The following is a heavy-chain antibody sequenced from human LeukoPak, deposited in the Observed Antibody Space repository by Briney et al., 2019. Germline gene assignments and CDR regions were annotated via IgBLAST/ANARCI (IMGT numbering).Heavy chain of an antibody. D-gene: IGHD4-17*01. Sequence: PGGSLRLSCAASGFTFSNYAMSWVRQAPGKGLEWVGFIRSKAYGGTTEYAASVKGRFTISRDDSKSIAYLQMNSLKTEDTAVYYCTRDFQRMTTVTTGDYWGQGTLVTVSS. V-gene: IGHV3-49*04. CDR1: GFTFSNYA. CDR2: IRSKAYGGTT. CDR3: TRDFQRMTTVTTGDY. J-gene: IGHJ4*02.